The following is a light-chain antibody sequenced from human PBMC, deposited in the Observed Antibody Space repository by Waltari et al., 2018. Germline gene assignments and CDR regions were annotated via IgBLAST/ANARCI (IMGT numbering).Light chain of an antibody. V-gene: IGLV2-23*01. CDR1: SSDVGSYNL. Sequence: QSALTQPASVSGSPGQSITISCTGTSSDVGSYNLVSWYQQHPGKAPKLMIYEGSKPPSGVSNRFSGSKSGNTASLTISGLQAEDEADYYCCSYAGGSTYVFGTGTKVTVL. CDR2: EGS. J-gene: IGLJ1*01. CDR3: CSYAGGSTYV.